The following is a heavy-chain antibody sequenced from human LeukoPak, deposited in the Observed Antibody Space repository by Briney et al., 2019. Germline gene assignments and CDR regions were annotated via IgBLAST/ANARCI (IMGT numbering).Heavy chain of an antibody. Sequence: SATLSLTCTVAGGSISSSTYYWGWIRQPPGKGLEWIGSIYYSGTTYYNPSLKSRVTISVDTSKNQFSLKRTSVTAADTAVYYCARAHYYYYYRDVWGKGTTVTVSS. CDR1: GGSISSSTYY. J-gene: IGHJ6*03. V-gene: IGHV4-39*01. CDR2: IYYSGTT. CDR3: ARAHYYYYYRDV.